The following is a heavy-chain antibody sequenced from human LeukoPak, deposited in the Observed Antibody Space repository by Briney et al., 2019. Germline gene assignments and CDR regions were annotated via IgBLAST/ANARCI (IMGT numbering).Heavy chain of an antibody. CDR2: XXXXXXSYAT. CDR1: GFTFSGSA. V-gene: IGHV3-73*01. J-gene: IGHJ6*04. CDR3: TRPGLGYCSSTSCPGWVDV. Sequence: GGSLTLSCAASGFTFSGSAMHWVRQASGKGLXXXXXXXXXXXSYATAYAASVKGRFTISRDDSKNTAYLQMNSLKTEDTAVYYCTRPGLGYCSSTSCPGWVDVWGKGTTVTVSS. D-gene: IGHD2-2*01.